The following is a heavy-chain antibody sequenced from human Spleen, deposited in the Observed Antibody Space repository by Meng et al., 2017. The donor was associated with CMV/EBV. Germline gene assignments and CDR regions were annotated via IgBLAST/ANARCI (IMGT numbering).Heavy chain of an antibody. V-gene: IGHV3-30*02. CDR3: VKDTRGRKESILELSQYFYYGMDV. J-gene: IGHJ6*02. Sequence: GESLKISCEASGFIFSSYGRHWVRQAPGEGLEWVAFIRYDESHKNYGDSVKGRFRVSRDNSKNTVYLQMNNLRAEDTAVYYCVKDTRGRKESILELSQYFYYGMDVWGQGTTVTVSS. CDR1: GFIFSSYG. CDR2: IRYDESHK. D-gene: IGHD1-26*01.